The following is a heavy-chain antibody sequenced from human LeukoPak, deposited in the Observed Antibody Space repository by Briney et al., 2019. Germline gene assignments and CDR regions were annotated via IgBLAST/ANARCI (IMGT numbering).Heavy chain of an antibody. D-gene: IGHD2-15*01. Sequence: ASVKVSCKASGYTFGKYAIQWVRQAPGQRLEWMGWIDGGNGDTRFSQKFQDRVSFTRDTSATTAYMELTSLRSEDTAVYYCARDQSGDIRVDLDYWGQGTLVTVSS. CDR3: ARDQSGDIRVDLDY. CDR1: GYTFGKYA. CDR2: IDGGNGDT. V-gene: IGHV1-3*01. J-gene: IGHJ4*02.